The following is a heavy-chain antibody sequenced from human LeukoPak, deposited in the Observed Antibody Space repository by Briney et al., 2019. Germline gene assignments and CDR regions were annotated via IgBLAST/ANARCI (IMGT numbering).Heavy chain of an antibody. D-gene: IGHD3-10*01. J-gene: IGHJ4*02. Sequence: MPGGSLRLSCVASGFTFSRNSMNWVRQAPGKGLERVSYIDNTSGYIYYADSVKGRFTISRDNARNSLYLQMNNLSAEDTAVYYCARDTSGSYTITYFDSWGQGALVTVSS. CDR1: GFTFSRNS. CDR3: ARDTSGSYTITYFDS. CDR2: IDNTSGYI. V-gene: IGHV3-21*01.